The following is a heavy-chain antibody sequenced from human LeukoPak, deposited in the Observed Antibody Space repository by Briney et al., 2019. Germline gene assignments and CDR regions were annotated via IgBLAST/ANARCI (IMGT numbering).Heavy chain of an antibody. CDR2: IRYDGISK. Sequence: PGGSLRLSCAASGFTFSNYGMHWVRQAPGKGLEWVAFIRYDGISKYADSVKGRCTISRDNSKNTLYLQVSSLRGEDTAVYYCAKDLYGYCSSTSCSIFDYWGQGTLVTVSS. D-gene: IGHD2-2*01. CDR3: AKDLYGYCSSTSCSIFDY. V-gene: IGHV3-30*02. J-gene: IGHJ4*02. CDR1: GFTFSNYG.